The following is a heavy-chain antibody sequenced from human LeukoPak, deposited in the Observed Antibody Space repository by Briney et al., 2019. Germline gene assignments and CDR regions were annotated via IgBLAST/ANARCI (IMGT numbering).Heavy chain of an antibody. CDR3: ARKQYSESSWVLGAFDL. Sequence: GGSLRLSCAASGFTFRSHGMHWVRLAPGKELEWVAFISYDGGNKYYADSVKGRFTISRDNSQNTVYLQMNSLRVEDTALYYCARKQYSESSWVLGAFDLWGQGTMVIVSS. J-gene: IGHJ3*01. CDR2: ISYDGGNK. CDR1: GFTFRSHG. D-gene: IGHD6-6*01. V-gene: IGHV3-30*03.